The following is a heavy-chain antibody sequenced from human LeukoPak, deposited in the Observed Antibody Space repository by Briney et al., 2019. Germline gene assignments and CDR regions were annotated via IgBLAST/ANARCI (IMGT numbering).Heavy chain of an antibody. CDR1: GGSISSGVYY. J-gene: IGHJ4*02. D-gene: IGHD5-24*01. CDR2: IYYSGST. CDR3: ARRRVDGYNYAFDY. Sequence: SQTLSLTCTVSGGSISSGVYYWSWIRQRPGKGLEWIGYIYYSGSTYYNPSLKSRVTISVDTSKSQFSLKLSSVTAADTAVYYCARRRVDGYNYAFDYWGQGTLVTVSS. V-gene: IGHV4-31*03.